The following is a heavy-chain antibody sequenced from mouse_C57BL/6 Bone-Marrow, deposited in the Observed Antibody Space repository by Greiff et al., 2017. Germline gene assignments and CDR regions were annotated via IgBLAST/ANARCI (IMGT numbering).Heavy chain of an antibody. CDR3: ASGEGNYYGSSYDFDY. D-gene: IGHD1-1*01. CDR1: GYTFTSCN. J-gene: IGHJ2*01. V-gene: IGHV1-12*01. Sequence: QVQLQQSGAELVRPGASVKMSCKASGYTFTSCNMHWVKQTPRQGLEWIGAIYPGNGDTSYNQKFKGKATLTVDKSSSTAYMQLSSLTSEDSAVYFCASGEGNYYGSSYDFDYWGQGTTLTVSS. CDR2: IYPGNGDT.